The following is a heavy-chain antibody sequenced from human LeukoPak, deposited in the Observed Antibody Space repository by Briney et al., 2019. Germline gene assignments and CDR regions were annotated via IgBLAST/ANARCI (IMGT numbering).Heavy chain of an antibody. CDR2: IYYSGST. D-gene: IGHD3-3*01. CDR1: GGSISSSSYY. J-gene: IGHJ6*03. Sequence: SETLSLTCTVSGGSISSSSYYWGWIRQPPGKGLEWIGSIYYSGSTYYNPSLKSRVTISVDTSKNQFSLKLSSVTAADTAVYYCARLRYDFWSSYYVLDYYYYYMDVWGKGTTVTVSS. CDR3: ARLRYDFWSSYYVLDYYYYYMDV. V-gene: IGHV4-39*01.